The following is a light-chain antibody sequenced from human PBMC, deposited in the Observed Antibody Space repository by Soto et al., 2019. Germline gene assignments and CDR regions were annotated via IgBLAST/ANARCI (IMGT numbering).Light chain of an antibody. Sequence: DIRMTQSPASLSASVGHRATVTFRSSQNIDKYLHWYQQKPGKAPNLLIFSASILQSGVPSRFIGSGSGTEFTLTISGLQTEDFATYSCQQTYSNSVTFGKGTKVDIK. V-gene: IGKV1-39*01. CDR2: SAS. CDR1: QNIDKY. CDR3: QQTYSNSVT. J-gene: IGKJ1*01.